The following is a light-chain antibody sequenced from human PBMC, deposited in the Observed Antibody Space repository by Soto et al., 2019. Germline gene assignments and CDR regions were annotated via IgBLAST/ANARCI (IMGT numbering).Light chain of an antibody. Sequence: EIVMTQSPATLSVSPGERATLSCRASQSVSSNLAWYQQKLGQAPRLLIYGASTKATGIPARFSGSGSGTELTLTISSLQSEDFAVYYCQQYNNWTLTFGGGTKVEIK. J-gene: IGKJ4*01. CDR2: GAS. CDR1: QSVSSN. CDR3: QQYNNWTLT. V-gene: IGKV3-15*01.